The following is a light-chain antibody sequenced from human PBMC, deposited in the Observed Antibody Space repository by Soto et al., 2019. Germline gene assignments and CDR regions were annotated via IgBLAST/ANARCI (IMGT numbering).Light chain of an antibody. Sequence: QSVLTQPPSASGSPGQSVTISCTGTSSDVGGYNYVSWYQQHPGKAPKLMIYEVSKRPSGVPDRSSGSKSGNTASLTVSGLQAEDEADYYCSSYAGSTIVFATATQVTVL. V-gene: IGLV2-8*01. CDR1: SSDVGGYNY. CDR3: SSYAGSTIV. CDR2: EVS. J-gene: IGLJ1*01.